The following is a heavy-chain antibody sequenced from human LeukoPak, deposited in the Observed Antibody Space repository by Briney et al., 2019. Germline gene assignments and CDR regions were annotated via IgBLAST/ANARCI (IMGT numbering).Heavy chain of an antibody. Sequence: PSETLSLTCAVSGGXINSSNCWNWVRQPPGKGLEWIREIYHSGTANYNPSLKSRGTISVDKSKNQFYLTLNSVTAADTAVYFCARTLGYCSGAGCYYFDYWGQGTLVTVSS. CDR3: ARTLGYCSGAGCYYFDY. CDR1: GGXINSSNC. D-gene: IGHD2-15*01. J-gene: IGHJ4*02. CDR2: IYHSGTA. V-gene: IGHV4-4*02.